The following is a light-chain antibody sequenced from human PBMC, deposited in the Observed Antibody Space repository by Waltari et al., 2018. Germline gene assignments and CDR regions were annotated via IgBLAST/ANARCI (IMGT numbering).Light chain of an antibody. CDR3: QQYGASLPP. CDR1: RTVIDKN. Sequence: VVLTQSPGTLSLSPGSRATLSCRASRTVIDKNVAWYQQKPGQAPRLLIYGASKRASDIPHRFGGSGSGTDFTLTISRVEPEDSAVYYCQQYGASLPPFGPGTKLEIK. J-gene: IGKJ2*01. V-gene: IGKV3-20*01. CDR2: GAS.